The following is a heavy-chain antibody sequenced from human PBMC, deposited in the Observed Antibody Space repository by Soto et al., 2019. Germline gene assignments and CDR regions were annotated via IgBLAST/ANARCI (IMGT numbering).Heavy chain of an antibody. CDR2: ISYDGSNK. D-gene: IGHD6-6*01. Sequence: PGGSLRLSCAASGFTFSSYAMHWVRQAPGKGLEWVAVISYDGSNKYYADSVKGRFTISRDNSKNTLYLQMNSLRAEDTAVYYCARSSSIAARGLISSLYYFDYWGQGTLVTVSS. J-gene: IGHJ4*02. CDR1: GFTFSSYA. V-gene: IGHV3-30-3*01. CDR3: ARSSSIAARGLISSLYYFDY.